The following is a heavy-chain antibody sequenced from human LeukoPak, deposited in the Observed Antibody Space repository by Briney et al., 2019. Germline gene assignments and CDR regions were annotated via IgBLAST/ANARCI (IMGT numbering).Heavy chain of an antibody. V-gene: IGHV1-2*02. J-gene: IGHJ4*02. D-gene: IGHD3-22*01. CDR3: ARVEQWLGNYYGSSGYYNTLDY. CDR1: GYTFTGYY. Sequence: ASVKVSCKASGYTFTGYYMHWVRQAPGQGLEWMGWVNPNSGGTNYAQKFQGRVTMTRDTSISTAYMELSRLRSDDTAVYYCARVEQWLGNYYGSSGYYNTLDYWGQGTLVTVSS. CDR2: VNPNSGGT.